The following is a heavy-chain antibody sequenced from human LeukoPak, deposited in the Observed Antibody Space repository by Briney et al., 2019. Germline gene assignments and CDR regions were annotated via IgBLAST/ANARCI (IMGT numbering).Heavy chain of an antibody. CDR2: IIPILGIA. CDR3: AGGPDGDYSPAVDY. V-gene: IGHV1-69*04. Sequence: SVKVSCKASGGTFSSYAISWVRQAPGQGLEWMGRIIPILGIANYAQKFQGRVTITADKSTSTAYMELSSLRSEDTAVYYCAGGPDGDYSPAVDYWGQGPLVPVSS. CDR1: GGTFSSYA. J-gene: IGHJ4*02. D-gene: IGHD4-17*01.